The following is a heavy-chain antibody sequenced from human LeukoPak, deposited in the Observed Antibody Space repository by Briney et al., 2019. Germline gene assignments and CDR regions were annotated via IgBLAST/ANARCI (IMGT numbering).Heavy chain of an antibody. J-gene: IGHJ4*02. D-gene: IGHD2-2*01. CDR3: ARHSRAYSSTSGTFEY. CDR2: IYYTGRT. V-gene: IGHV4-59*08. Sequence: PSETLSLTCTVSGASISDYYWSWIRQPPGKGLEWLGYIYYTGRTKYNPSLESRVTISIDTSKNHLYLKLSSVTAADTAMYYCARHSRAYSSTSGTFEYWGQGTLVTVSP. CDR1: GASISDYY.